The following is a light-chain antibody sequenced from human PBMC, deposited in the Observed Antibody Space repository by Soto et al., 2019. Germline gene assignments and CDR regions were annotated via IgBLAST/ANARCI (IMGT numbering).Light chain of an antibody. CDR2: AAS. CDR1: QSISSY. V-gene: IGKV1-39*01. CDR3: QQSYSTPIT. J-gene: IGKJ5*01. Sequence: DIQMTQSPSSLSASVGDRVTITCLASQSISSYLNWYQQKPGKAPKLLIYAASSLQSGVPSRFSGSGAGTDFTLTIRSLKTEDFATYYCQQSYSTPITCGQGTRLEI.